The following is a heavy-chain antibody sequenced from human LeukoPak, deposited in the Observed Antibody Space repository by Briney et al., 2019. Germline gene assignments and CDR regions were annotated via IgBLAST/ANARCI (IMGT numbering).Heavy chain of an antibody. CDR1: GFTFSSYG. CDR2: IWYDGSNK. Sequence: PGGSLRLSCAASGFTFSSYGMHWVRQAPGKGLEWAAVIWYDGSNKYYPDSVQGRFTISRDNSKNTLYLQVNSLRAEDTAVYYCARDRSMSGWYIDLWGRGTLVTVSS. J-gene: IGHJ2*01. V-gene: IGHV3-33*01. D-gene: IGHD2/OR15-2a*01. CDR3: ARDRSMSGWYIDL.